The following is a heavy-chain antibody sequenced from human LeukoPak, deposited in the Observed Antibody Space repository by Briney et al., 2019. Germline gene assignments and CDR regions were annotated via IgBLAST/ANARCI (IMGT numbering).Heavy chain of an antibody. D-gene: IGHD4-17*01. J-gene: IGHJ4*02. CDR1: GFTFSSYG. Sequence: GRSLRLSCAASGFTFSSYGMHWVRQAPGKGLEWVALIWYDGTNIYYADSVKGRFTISRDNSKSTLYLQLNSLSAEDTGVYYCAKDRGGMNGDAFDYWGQGTLVTVSS. CDR2: IWYDGTNI. V-gene: IGHV3-33*06. CDR3: AKDRGGMNGDAFDY.